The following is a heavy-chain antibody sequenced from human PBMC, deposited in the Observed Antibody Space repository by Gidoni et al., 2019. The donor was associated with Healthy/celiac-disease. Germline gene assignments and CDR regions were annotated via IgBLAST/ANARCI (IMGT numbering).Heavy chain of an antibody. CDR2: IIPICGTE. Sequence: QVQLVQSGAAVKKPGSSVKVSCKASGRPFNSYAISWVRQSPGQGLEWMGGIIPICGTENDEQKFQGRGTITADESTRTAYMELSSLRSEDTAVYYCARGSTSHYYYGMDVWGQGTTVTVSS. CDR3: ARGSTSHYYYGMDV. D-gene: IGHD2-2*01. CDR1: GRPFNSYA. J-gene: IGHJ6*02. V-gene: IGHV1-69*01.